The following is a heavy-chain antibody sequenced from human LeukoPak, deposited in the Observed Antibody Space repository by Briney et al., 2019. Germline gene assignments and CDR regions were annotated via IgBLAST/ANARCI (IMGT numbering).Heavy chain of an antibody. CDR2: INPNSGGT. V-gene: IGHV1-2*02. CDR1: GYTFTSYG. Sequence: ASVNVSCKASGYTFTSYGISWVRQAPGQGLEWMGWINPNSGGTNYAQKFQGRVTMTRDTSISTAYMELSRLRSDDTAVYYCASSPTSGYWGQGTLVTVSS. CDR3: ASSPTSGY. D-gene: IGHD3-3*01. J-gene: IGHJ4*02.